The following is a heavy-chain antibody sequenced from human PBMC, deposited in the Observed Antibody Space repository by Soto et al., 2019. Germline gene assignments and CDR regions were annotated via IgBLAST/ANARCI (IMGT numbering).Heavy chain of an antibody. CDR3: ASRDSSGLYYFDD. V-gene: IGHV1-69*13. D-gene: IGHD3-22*01. Sequence: SVKVSCKASGGTFSSYAISWVRQAPGQGLEWMGGIIPIFGTANYAQKFQGRVTITADESTSTAYMELSSLRSEDTAVYYCASRDSSGLYYFDDWAQGTLVTGSS. J-gene: IGHJ4*02. CDR2: IIPIFGTA. CDR1: GGTFSSYA.